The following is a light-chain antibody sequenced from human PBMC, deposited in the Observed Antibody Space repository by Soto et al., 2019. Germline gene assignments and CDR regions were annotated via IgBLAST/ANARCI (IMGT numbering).Light chain of an antibody. CDR2: EVT. J-gene: IGLJ1*01. CDR1: SSDVGYYNY. CDR3: SSYAGSNNYV. Sequence: QSALTQPPSASGSPGQSVTISCTGTSSDVGYYNYVSWYQQQPGKAPKLMIYEVTKRPSGVPDRFSGSKSGNTASLTVSGLQADDEADYYCSSYAGSNNYVFGTGTKVTVL. V-gene: IGLV2-8*01.